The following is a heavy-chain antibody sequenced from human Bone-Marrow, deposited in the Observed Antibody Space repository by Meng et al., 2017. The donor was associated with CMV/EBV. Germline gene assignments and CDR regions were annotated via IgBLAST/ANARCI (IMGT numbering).Heavy chain of an antibody. CDR2: ISYDGSNK. CDR3: VKDHHDMSDYYPLKS. Sequence: GESLKISCAASGFTFSSYAMHWVRQAPGKGLEWVAVISYDGSNKYYADSVKGRLTISRDNSKSTLFLQMNSLRAEDTAVYYCVKDHHDMSDYYPLKSWGQGTLVTVSS. D-gene: IGHD3-22*01. CDR1: GFTFSSYA. J-gene: IGHJ5*02. V-gene: IGHV3-30*04.